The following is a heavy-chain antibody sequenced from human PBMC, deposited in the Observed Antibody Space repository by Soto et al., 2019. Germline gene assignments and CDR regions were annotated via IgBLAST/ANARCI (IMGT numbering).Heavy chain of an antibody. J-gene: IGHJ4*02. Sequence: SETLSLTCTVSGGSISSSSYYWGWIRQPPGMGLEWIGSIYYSGSTYYNPSLKSRVTISVDSSKNQFSLKLSSVTAADTAVYYCARQSGTIFGVVTTIDYWGQGTLVTVSS. D-gene: IGHD3-3*01. CDR1: GGSISSSSYY. V-gene: IGHV4-39*01. CDR2: IYYSGST. CDR3: ARQSGTIFGVVTTIDY.